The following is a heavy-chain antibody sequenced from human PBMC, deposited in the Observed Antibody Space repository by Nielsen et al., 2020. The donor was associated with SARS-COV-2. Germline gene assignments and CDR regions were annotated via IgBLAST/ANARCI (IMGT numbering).Heavy chain of an antibody. V-gene: IGHV4-59*08. Sequence: SETLSLTCAVYGGSFSGYYWSWIRQPPGKALEWIGYVYYSGSTNYSPSLKSRVTISVDTSKNQFSLKLRSVTAADTAVYYCARGNTKDHSLDVWGQGTTVTVSS. CDR2: VYYSGST. CDR3: ARGNTKDHSLDV. CDR1: GGSFSGYY. J-gene: IGHJ6*02. D-gene: IGHD2-8*01.